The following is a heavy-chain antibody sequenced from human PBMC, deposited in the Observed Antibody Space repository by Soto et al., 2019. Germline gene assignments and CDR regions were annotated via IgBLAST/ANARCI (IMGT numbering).Heavy chain of an antibody. CDR1: GASISSSY. J-gene: IGHJ3*02. CDR3: ARGYYDSNGQSNTFDI. V-gene: IGHV4-59*01. CDR2: VYYSGST. D-gene: IGHD3-22*01. Sequence: QVQLQESGPGLVKPSETLSLTCTVSGASISSSYWSWIRQSPGKGLEWIGYVYYSGSTNYNPSLKSRVTISVDTAKNQFSLKLSSVTAAYTAVYYCARGYYDSNGQSNTFDIWGQGTMVTVSS.